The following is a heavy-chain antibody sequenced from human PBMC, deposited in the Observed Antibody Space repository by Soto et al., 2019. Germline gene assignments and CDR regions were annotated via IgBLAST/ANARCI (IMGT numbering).Heavy chain of an antibody. V-gene: IGHV4-31*03. CDR1: GGSISSGGYY. CDR3: ARAGYSYGQLSHWFDP. Sequence: QVQLQESGPGLVKPSQTLSLTCTVSGGSISSGGYYWSWIRQHPGKGLEWIGYIYYSGSTYYNPSLKSRVTISVDTSKNQFSRKLSSVTAADTAVYYCARAGYSYGQLSHWFDPWGQGTLVTVSS. J-gene: IGHJ5*02. CDR2: IYYSGST. D-gene: IGHD5-18*01.